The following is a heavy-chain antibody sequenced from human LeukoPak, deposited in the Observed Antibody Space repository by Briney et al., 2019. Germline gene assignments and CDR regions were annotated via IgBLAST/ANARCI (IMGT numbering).Heavy chain of an antibody. CDR1: GFTFSSYG. J-gene: IGHJ4*02. CDR2: IWYDGSNK. Sequence: GGSLRLSCAASGFTFSSYGMHWVRQAPGKGLEWVAVIWYDGSNKYYADFVKGRFTISRDNSKNTLYLQMNSLRAEDTAVYYCARDPSIPIFANRLDYWAREPWSPSPQ. V-gene: IGHV3-33*01. CDR3: ARDPSIPIFANRLDY. D-gene: IGHD3-3*01.